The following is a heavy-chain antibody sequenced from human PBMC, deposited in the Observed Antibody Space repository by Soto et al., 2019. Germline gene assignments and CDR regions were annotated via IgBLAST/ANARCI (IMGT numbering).Heavy chain of an antibody. CDR2: IIPILGIA. Sequence: QVQLVQSGAEVKKPGSSVKVSCKASGGTFSSYTISWVRQAPGQGLEWMGRIIPILGIAHYAQKFQGRVTITADKSSSTAYMELSSLRSEDTAVYYCARDPGREGGYDYRDVWGKGTTVTVSS. D-gene: IGHD3-16*01. J-gene: IGHJ6*03. V-gene: IGHV1-69*08. CDR1: GGTFSSYT. CDR3: ARDPGREGGYDYRDV.